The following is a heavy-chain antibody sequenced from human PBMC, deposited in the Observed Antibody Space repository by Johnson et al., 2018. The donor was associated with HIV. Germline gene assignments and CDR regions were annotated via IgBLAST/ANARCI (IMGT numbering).Heavy chain of an antibody. D-gene: IGHD1-26*01. J-gene: IGHJ3*02. V-gene: IGHV3-11*01. Sequence: QVQLVESGGGLVKPGGSLRLSCAASGFSFSDYFMTWIRQAPGKGLEWVSYISPSGGSTYYTRSVKGRFTISRDNSKNMLFLQINSLRVEDTAVYYCARVRVGAFDIWGQGTMVTVSS. CDR3: ARVRVGAFDI. CDR1: GFSFSDYF. CDR2: ISPSGGST.